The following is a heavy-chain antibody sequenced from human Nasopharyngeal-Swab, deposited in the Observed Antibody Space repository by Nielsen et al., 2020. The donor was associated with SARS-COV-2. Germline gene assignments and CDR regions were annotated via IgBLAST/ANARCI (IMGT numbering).Heavy chain of an antibody. V-gene: IGHV3-13*01. CDR1: GFTFSSYD. Sequence: GESLKISCAASGFTFSSYDMHWVRQAAGRGLEWVSGIGRVGDTDYLSSVKGRFTSSREDGKNSLYLQMNSLRVGDTAVYYCARAVWAVAGPVGAFDIWGQGTKVTVSS. CDR3: ARAVWAVAGPVGAFDI. D-gene: IGHD6-19*01. J-gene: IGHJ3*02. CDR2: IGRVGDT.